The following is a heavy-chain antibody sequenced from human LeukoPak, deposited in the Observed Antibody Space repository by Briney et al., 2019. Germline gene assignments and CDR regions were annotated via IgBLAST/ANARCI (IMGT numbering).Heavy chain of an antibody. V-gene: IGHV4-39*07. Sequence: PSETLSLTCTVSGGSISSSSYFWGWIRQPPGKGLESIGSIYYSGSTYYNPSLKSRVTISVDTSKNQFSLKLSSVTAADTAVYYCARVLEVGATVYYFDYWGQGTLVTVSS. CDR2: IYYSGST. CDR1: GGSISSSSYF. J-gene: IGHJ4*02. D-gene: IGHD1-26*01. CDR3: ARVLEVGATVYYFDY.